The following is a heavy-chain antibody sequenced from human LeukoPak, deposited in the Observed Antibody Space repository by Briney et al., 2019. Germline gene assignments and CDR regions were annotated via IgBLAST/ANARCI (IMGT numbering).Heavy chain of an antibody. Sequence: GGSLRLSCAASGFTFDDYAMHWVRQAPGEGLEWVSGISWNSGSIGYADSVKGRFTISRDNAKNSPYLQMNSLRAEDTALYYCAKAKAVAGITTDYWGQGTLVTVSS. CDR3: AKAKAVAGITTDY. CDR2: ISWNSGSI. D-gene: IGHD6-19*01. J-gene: IGHJ4*02. V-gene: IGHV3-9*01. CDR1: GFTFDDYA.